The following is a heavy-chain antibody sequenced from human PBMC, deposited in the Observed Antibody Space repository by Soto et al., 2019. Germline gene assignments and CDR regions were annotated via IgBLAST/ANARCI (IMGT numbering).Heavy chain of an antibody. CDR2: ISSSSSYI. Sequence: EVQLVESGGGLVKPGGSLRLSCAASGFTFSSYSMNWVRQAPGKGLEWVSSISSSSSYIYYADSVKGRFTISRDNAKNSLYLQMNSLRAEDTAVYYCARGGMASWIQLGKGHGMDVWGQGTTVTVSS. D-gene: IGHD5-18*01. CDR1: GFTFSSYS. CDR3: ARGGMASWIQLGKGHGMDV. J-gene: IGHJ6*02. V-gene: IGHV3-21*01.